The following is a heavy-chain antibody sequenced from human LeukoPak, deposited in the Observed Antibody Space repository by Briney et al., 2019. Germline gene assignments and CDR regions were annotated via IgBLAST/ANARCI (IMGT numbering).Heavy chain of an antibody. J-gene: IGHJ4*02. V-gene: IGHV1-8*01. Sequence: ASVKVSCKASGYSFTNYDINRVRQASGQGLEWMGWVSPDSSKTGYAQQFQGRVIMSVNTSISTVYMDLSSLTSEDTAVYYCARGPPESSSSDYWGQGTLVTVSS. CDR3: ARGPPESSSSDY. CDR1: GYSFTNYD. CDR2: VSPDSSKT. D-gene: IGHD6-13*01.